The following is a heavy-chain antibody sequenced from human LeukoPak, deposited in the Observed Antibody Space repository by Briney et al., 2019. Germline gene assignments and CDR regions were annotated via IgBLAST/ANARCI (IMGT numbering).Heavy chain of an antibody. V-gene: IGHV3-7*01. D-gene: IGHD4-17*01. CDR3: ASLHDCGELMVWFHP. CDR1: GFTFSTFSRSW. CDR2: MKEDGSQK. J-gene: IGHJ5*02. Sequence: PGGTLRLSCAAPGFTFSTFSRSWMSWVRQAPGKGLERVANMKEDGSQKFYVGCVKCRFTISRDNARNLLYLQINSLRAEDTGAYRCASLHDCGELMVWFHPWGEGTQVTVCS.